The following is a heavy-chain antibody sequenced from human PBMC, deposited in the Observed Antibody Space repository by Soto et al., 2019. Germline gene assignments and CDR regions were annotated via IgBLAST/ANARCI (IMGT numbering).Heavy chain of an antibody. Sequence: EVQLVESGGGLVKPGGSLRLSCAASGFTFSSYSMNWVRQAPGKGLEWVSSISRSSSYIYYADSVKGRFTISRDNAKNSLDLPMNSLRAEDTAVYYCARDQQLEWLLYGDKKYYFDYWGKGTLVTVSS. J-gene: IGHJ4*02. CDR3: ARDQQLEWLLYGDKKYYFDY. CDR1: GFTFSSYS. CDR2: ISRSSSYI. V-gene: IGHV3-21*01. D-gene: IGHD3-3*01.